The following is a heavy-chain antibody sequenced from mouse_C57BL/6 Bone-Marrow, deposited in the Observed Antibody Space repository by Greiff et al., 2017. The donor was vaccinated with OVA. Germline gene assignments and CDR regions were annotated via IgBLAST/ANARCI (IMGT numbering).Heavy chain of an antibody. D-gene: IGHD2-4*01. CDR1: GFSLTSYA. CDR2: IWTGGGT. V-gene: IGHV2-9-1*01. CDR3: ARRGLRFDY. Sequence: QVQLKESGPGLVPPSQCLSISCTASGFSLTSYAISWVRQPPGKGLEWLGVIWTGGGTNSNSALKSRLSISKDNSKSHVFLKMNSLLTDDTARYYCARRGLRFDYWGQGTTLTVSS. J-gene: IGHJ2*01.